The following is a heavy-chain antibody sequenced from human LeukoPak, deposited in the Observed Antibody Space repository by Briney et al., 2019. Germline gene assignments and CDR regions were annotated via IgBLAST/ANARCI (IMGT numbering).Heavy chain of an antibody. CDR1: GGSTSSSSYY. D-gene: IGHD3-22*01. J-gene: IGHJ4*02. V-gene: IGHV4-39*07. CDR2: IYYSGST. CDR3: ARVGGDPYYDSSGYYQVRQLDY. Sequence: SETLSLTCTVSGGSTSSSSYYWGWIRQPPGKGLEWIGSIYYSGSTYYNPSLKSRVTISVDTSKNQFSLKLSSVTAADTAVYYCARVGGDPYYDSSGYYQVRQLDYWGQGTLVTVSS.